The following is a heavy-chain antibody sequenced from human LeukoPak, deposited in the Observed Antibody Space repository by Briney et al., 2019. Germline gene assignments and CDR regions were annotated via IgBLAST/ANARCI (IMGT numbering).Heavy chain of an antibody. D-gene: IGHD6-13*01. Sequence: GGSLRLSCAASGFTFGSYWMSWVRQAPGKGLEWVAVMSFDGSNKYYADSVKGRFTISRDNSENTLYLQMNSLRAEDTALYYCARDPRRSSQTGYFDYWGQGTLVTVSS. J-gene: IGHJ4*02. CDR2: MSFDGSNK. V-gene: IGHV3-30*03. CDR3: ARDPRRSSQTGYFDY. CDR1: GFTFGSYW.